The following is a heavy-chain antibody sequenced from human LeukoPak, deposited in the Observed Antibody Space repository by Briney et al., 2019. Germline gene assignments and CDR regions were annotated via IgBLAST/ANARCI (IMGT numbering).Heavy chain of an antibody. CDR2: IYTSGST. CDR1: GGSISSGSYY. J-gene: IGHJ2*01. Sequence: SQTLSLTCTVSGGSISSGSYYWSWIRQPAGKGLEWIGRIYTSGSTNYNPSLKSRVTISVDTSKNQFSLKLSSVTAADTAVYYCARVRKAGYFDPWGRGTLVTVSS. V-gene: IGHV4-61*02. CDR3: ARVRKAGYFDP.